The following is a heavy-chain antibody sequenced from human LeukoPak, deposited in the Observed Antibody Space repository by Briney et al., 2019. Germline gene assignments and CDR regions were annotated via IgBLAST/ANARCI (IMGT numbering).Heavy chain of an antibody. V-gene: IGHV3-23*01. Sequence: QTGGSLRLSCAASGFTFSTYAMSWVRQAPGKGLEWVSVISGSGGSTYYADSVKGRFTISRDISKNTLYLHMNSLRAEDTAVYYCAKASGYTYGYPFDSWGQGSLVSVSS. D-gene: IGHD5-18*01. CDR1: GFTFSTYA. J-gene: IGHJ4*02. CDR3: AKASGYTYGYPFDS. CDR2: ISGSGGST.